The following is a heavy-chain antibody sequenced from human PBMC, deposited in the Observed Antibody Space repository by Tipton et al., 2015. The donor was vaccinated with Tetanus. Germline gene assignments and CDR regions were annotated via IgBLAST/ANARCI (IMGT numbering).Heavy chain of an antibody. J-gene: IGHJ6*02. V-gene: IGHV4-59*01. D-gene: IGHD3-10*01. CDR2: IYYSGST. CDR3: ARDNRVPLRFGELLEFYYYYGMDV. Sequence: TLSLTCTVSGGSISSYYWSWIQQPPGKGLEWIGYIYYSGSTNYNPSLKSRVTISVDTSKNQFSLKLSSVTAADTAVYYCARDNRVPLRFGELLEFYYYYGMDVWGQGTTVTISS. CDR1: GGSISSYY.